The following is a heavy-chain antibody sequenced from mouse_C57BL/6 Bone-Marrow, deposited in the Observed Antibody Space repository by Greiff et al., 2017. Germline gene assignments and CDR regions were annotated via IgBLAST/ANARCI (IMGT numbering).Heavy chain of an antibody. CDR2: INPYNGGT. CDR3: ARAGNWGDVDV. Sequence: VQLQQSGPVLVKPGASVKMSCKASGYTFTDYYMNWVKQSHGKSLEWIGVINPYNGGTSYNQKFTGKATLTVDKSSSTACMELNSLTSEDSAGYYCARAGNWGDVDVWGTGTTVTVSS. CDR1: GYTFTDYY. D-gene: IGHD4-1*01. V-gene: IGHV1-19*01. J-gene: IGHJ1*03.